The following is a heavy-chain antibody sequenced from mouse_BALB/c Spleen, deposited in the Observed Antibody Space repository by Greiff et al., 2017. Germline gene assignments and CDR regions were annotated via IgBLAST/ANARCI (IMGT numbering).Heavy chain of an antibody. Sequence: EVQRVESGGGLVQPGGSRKLSCAASGFTFSSFGMHWVRQAPEKGLEWVAYISSGSSTIYYADTVKGRFTISRDNPKNTLFLQMTSLRSEDTAMYYCARSGGLRYYYAMDYWGQGTSVTVSS. V-gene: IGHV5-17*02. CDR3: ARSGGLRYYYAMDY. J-gene: IGHJ4*01. CDR1: GFTFSSFG. D-gene: IGHD2-4*01. CDR2: ISSGSSTI.